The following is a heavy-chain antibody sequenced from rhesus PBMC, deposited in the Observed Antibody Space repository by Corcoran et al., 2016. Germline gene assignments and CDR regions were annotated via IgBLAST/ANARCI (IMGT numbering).Heavy chain of an antibody. D-gene: IGHD5-24*01. CDR1: RFPFGSDN. CDR3: DKERGYRLGD. V-gene: IGHV3-8*01. Sequence: EGQLVESGGGLGQPGDWLRLSATGSRFPFGSDNMSWLGWFSEISTGVVSTWYTDSVTGRFTISKENAKNTLYLQIDSLRAEHTAVDYCDKERGYRLGDWGRVVVVTVSS. CDR2: ISTGVVST. J-gene: IGHJ4*01.